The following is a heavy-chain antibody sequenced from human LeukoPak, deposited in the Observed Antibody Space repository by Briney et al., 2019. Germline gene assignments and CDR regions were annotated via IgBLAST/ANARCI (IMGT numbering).Heavy chain of an antibody. D-gene: IGHD4-23*01. V-gene: IGHV4-34*01. CDR1: GGSFSGYY. CDR2: INHSGST. Sequence: SETLSLTCAVYGGSFSGYYWSWIRQPPGQGLEWIGDINHSGSTNYNPSLKSRVTISVDTSKTQFSLKLSSVTAADTAVYYCARKVVTDFDYWGQGTLVTVSS. CDR3: ARKVVTDFDY. J-gene: IGHJ4*02.